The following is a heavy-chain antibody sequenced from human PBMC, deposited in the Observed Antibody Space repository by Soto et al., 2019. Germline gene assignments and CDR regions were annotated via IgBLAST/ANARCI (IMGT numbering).Heavy chain of an antibody. CDR2: ISAYNGDT. D-gene: IGHD3-16*01. CDR1: GYTFTSYG. Sequence: ASVMGSCKASGYTFTSYGFSWVRQAPGQGLEWMGWISAYNGDTNYPQKFQARVTMTTDTSTSTAYLDLNSLRAEDTALYYCARDLYEGALDVWGQGTMVTVSS. V-gene: IGHV1-18*01. J-gene: IGHJ3*01. CDR3: ARDLYEGALDV.